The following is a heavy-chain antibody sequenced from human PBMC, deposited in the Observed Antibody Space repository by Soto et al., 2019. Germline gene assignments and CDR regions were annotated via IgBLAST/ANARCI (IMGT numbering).Heavy chain of an antibody. J-gene: IGHJ3*02. D-gene: IGHD1-1*01. CDR1: GFTFSSYA. CDR2: ISYDGSNK. CDR3: ARGPGVQGAFDI. V-gene: IGHV3-30*04. Sequence: GGSLRLSCAASGFTFSSYAMHWVRQAPGKGLEWVAVISYDGSNKYYADSVKGRFTISRDNSKNTLYLQMNSLRAEDTAVYYCARGPGVQGAFDIWGQGTMVTVSS.